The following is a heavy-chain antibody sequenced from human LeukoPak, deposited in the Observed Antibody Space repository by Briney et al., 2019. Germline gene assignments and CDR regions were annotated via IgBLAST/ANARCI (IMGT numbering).Heavy chain of an antibody. D-gene: IGHD3-9*01. CDR2: IYHSGIT. CDR1: GGSLSGGNW. Sequence: PSGTLSLTCAVPGGSLSGGNWWSWVRRPPGKGLEWIGEIYHSGITNYNPSLKSRVTISVYKSKNQFSLKLSSVTAADTAVYYCAQIILTDGPYDAFDIWGQGTMVTVSS. J-gene: IGHJ3*02. V-gene: IGHV4-4*02. CDR3: AQIILTDGPYDAFDI.